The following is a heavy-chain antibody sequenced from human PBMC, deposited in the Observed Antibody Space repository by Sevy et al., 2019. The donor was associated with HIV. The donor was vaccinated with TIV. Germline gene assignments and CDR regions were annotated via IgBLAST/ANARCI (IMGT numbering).Heavy chain of an antibody. CDR3: ARALSMVRGVGFDY. V-gene: IGHV1-69*06. Sequence: ASVKVSCKASGGTFSSYAISWVRQAPGQGLEWMGGIIPIFGTANYEQKFQGRVTITADKSTSTAYMELSSLRSEDTAVYYCARALSMVRGVGFDYWGQGTLVTVSS. J-gene: IGHJ4*02. CDR2: IIPIFGTA. CDR1: GGTFSSYA. D-gene: IGHD3-10*01.